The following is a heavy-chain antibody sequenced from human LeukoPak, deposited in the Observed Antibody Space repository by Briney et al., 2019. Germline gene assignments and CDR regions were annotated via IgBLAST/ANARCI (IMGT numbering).Heavy chain of an antibody. D-gene: IGHD3-22*01. Sequence: GGSLRLSCAASGFTFSDYYMSWIRQAPGKGLEWVSYISSSGSTIYYADSVQGRFTISRDNAKNSLYLQMNSLRAEDTAVYYCARGSYYYDSSVDVWGQGTTVTVSS. CDR1: GFTFSDYY. V-gene: IGHV3-11*01. CDR3: ARGSYYYDSSVDV. CDR2: ISSSGSTI. J-gene: IGHJ6*02.